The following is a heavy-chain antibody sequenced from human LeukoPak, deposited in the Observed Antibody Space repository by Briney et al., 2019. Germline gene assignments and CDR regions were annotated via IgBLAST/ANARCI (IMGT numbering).Heavy chain of an antibody. CDR3: AREGSLSSSDAFDI. CDR1: GFTFSNYE. D-gene: IGHD6-6*01. J-gene: IGHJ3*02. Sequence: GGSLRLSCAASGFTFSNYEMHWVRLVLGKGLEWVSAIGIAGNTFYAGSVKGRFTISRESAKNSFHLQMNSLGAGDTAVYYCAREGSLSSSDAFDIWGQGTMVTVSS. V-gene: IGHV3-13*01. CDR2: IGIAGNT.